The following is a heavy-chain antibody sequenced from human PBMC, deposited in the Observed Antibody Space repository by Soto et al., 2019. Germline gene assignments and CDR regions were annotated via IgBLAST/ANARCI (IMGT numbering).Heavy chain of an antibody. Sequence: SETLSLTCAVYGGSFSGYYWSWIRQPPGKGLEWIGEISHSGSTNYNPSLKSRVTISVDTSKNQFSLKLSSVTAADTAVYYCARCFGITMLRGRLPYYFDYWGQGTLVTVSS. CDR2: ISHSGST. D-gene: IGHD3-10*01. CDR1: GGSFSGYY. V-gene: IGHV4-34*01. J-gene: IGHJ4*02. CDR3: ARCFGITMLRGRLPYYFDY.